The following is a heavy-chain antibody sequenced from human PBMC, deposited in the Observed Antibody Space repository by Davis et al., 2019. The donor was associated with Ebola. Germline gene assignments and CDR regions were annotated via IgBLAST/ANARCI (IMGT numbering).Heavy chain of an antibody. J-gene: IGHJ4*02. V-gene: IGHV4-59*01. CDR1: GGSISGYY. Sequence: SETLSLTCTVSGGSISGYYWSWIRQPPGKGVEWIGYVYYSGSTKYNPSLKSRVTISVETSTNRFSLKLSSVTAADTAVYYCARRSSQALDWGQGTLVTVSS. CDR3: ARRSSQALD. D-gene: IGHD6-6*01. CDR2: VYYSGST.